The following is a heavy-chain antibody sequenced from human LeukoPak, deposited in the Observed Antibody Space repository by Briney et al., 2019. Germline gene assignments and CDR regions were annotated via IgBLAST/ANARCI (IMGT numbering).Heavy chain of an antibody. CDR2: INHSGST. CDR3: ARGPRSLVVPAAILKAHWGFDP. V-gene: IGHV4-34*01. D-gene: IGHD2-2*02. Sequence: SETLSLTCAVYGGSFSGYYWSWIRQPPGKGLDWIGEINHSGSTNYNPSLKSRVTISVDTSKNQFSLKLSSVTAADTAVYYCARGPRSLVVPAAILKAHWGFDPWGQGTLVTVSS. J-gene: IGHJ5*02. CDR1: GGSFSGYY.